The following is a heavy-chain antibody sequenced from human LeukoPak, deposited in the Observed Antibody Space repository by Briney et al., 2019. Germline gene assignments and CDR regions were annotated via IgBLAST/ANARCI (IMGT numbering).Heavy chain of an antibody. Sequence: GGSLRLSWVASGCAFSDDSMNWVRQPPGKGLEWVSSISSTSKYIYYADSVKGRFTISRDNAKNSLFLQMNNLRVDDSVVDYCAREYTAMAYDYWGQGNLVTVSS. CDR3: AREYTAMAYDY. V-gene: IGHV3-21*01. CDR1: GCAFSDDS. D-gene: IGHD5-18*01. CDR2: ISSTSKYI. J-gene: IGHJ4*02.